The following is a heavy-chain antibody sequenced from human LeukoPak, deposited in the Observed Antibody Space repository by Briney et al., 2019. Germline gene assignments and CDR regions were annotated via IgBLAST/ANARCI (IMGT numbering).Heavy chain of an antibody. CDR3: AKGVTTVRIYYHGMDV. D-gene: IGHD4-17*01. CDR1: GGSISSHY. CDR2: IYYSGTT. J-gene: IGHJ6*02. Sequence: PSETLSLTCTVSGGSISSHYWSWIRQPPGKGLEWIGYIYYSGTTKYNPSLKSRVTLSADTSKNQFSLKLSSVTAADTAVYYCAKGVTTVRIYYHGMDVWGQGTTVTVSS. V-gene: IGHV4-59*11.